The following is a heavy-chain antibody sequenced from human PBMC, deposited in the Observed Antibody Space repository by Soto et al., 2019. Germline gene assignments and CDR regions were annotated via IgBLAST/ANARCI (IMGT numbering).Heavy chain of an antibody. CDR2: INPANGNT. CDR1: GYTFDTYA. CDR3: ARGPVLRFLEWFSNDY. D-gene: IGHD3-3*01. Sequence: QVQLVQSGAEVKKPGSSVRVSCKASGYTFDTYAIHWVRQAPGQSLEWMGWINPANGNTTYSQKFQGRVAITRDASANTAFMELSGLLFEDTAVYYCARGPVLRFLEWFSNDYWGQVTLVTVSS. V-gene: IGHV1-3*01. J-gene: IGHJ4*02.